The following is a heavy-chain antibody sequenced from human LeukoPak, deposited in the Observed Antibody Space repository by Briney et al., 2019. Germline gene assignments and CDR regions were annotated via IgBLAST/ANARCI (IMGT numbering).Heavy chain of an antibody. Sequence: PGRSLRLSCAASGFTFDDYAMHWVRQAPGKGLEWVSGISWNSGSIGYADSVKGRFTISRDNAKNSLYLQMNSLRAEDTAVYYCAREGRFSDWGQGTLVTVSS. CDR3: AREGRFSD. CDR1: GFTFDDYA. CDR2: ISWNSGSI. V-gene: IGHV3-9*01. J-gene: IGHJ4*02.